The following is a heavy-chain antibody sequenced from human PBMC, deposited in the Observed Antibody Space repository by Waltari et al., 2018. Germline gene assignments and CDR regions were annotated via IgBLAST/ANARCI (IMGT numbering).Heavy chain of an antibody. D-gene: IGHD5-12*01. Sequence: QVQLQQWGAGLLQPSETLSLTCAVYGGSFSGYYWSWIRQPPGKGLEWIGEINHSGSTNYNPSLKSRVTISVDTSKNQFSLKLSSVTAADTAVYYCARGYSGYDSGPYFDYWGQGTLVTVSS. V-gene: IGHV4-34*01. CDR1: GGSFSGYY. J-gene: IGHJ4*02. CDR3: ARGYSGYDSGPYFDY. CDR2: INHSGST.